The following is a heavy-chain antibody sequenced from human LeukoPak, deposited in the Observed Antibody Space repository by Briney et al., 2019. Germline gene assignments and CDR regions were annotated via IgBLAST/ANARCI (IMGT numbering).Heavy chain of an antibody. CDR1: GYTFTNYG. Sequence: ASVKVSCKASGYTFTNYGITWVRQAPGQGPEWMGRIDPNDGGTNYAQKFQGRVTMTRDTSISTAYMKLSSLRSDDTAVYYCARGSDSGTPRRFDPWGQGTLVTV. J-gene: IGHJ5*02. V-gene: IGHV1-2*06. D-gene: IGHD1-26*01. CDR3: ARGSDSGTPRRFDP. CDR2: IDPNDGGT.